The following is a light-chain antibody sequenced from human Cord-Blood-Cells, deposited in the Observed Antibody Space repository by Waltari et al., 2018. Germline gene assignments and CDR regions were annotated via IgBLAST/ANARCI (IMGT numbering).Light chain of an antibody. V-gene: IGKV3-15*01. CDR1: QSVNSN. CDR2: GAG. J-gene: IGKJ4*01. Sequence: EIVMTQSPAPLSVSPGERATLSCRASQSVNSNLAWYQQKPGQAPRLLIYGAGTRATGIPARFSGSGSGTEFTLNISSLQSEDCAVYYGEQYNNWPLTFGGGTKVEIK. CDR3: EQYNNWPLT.